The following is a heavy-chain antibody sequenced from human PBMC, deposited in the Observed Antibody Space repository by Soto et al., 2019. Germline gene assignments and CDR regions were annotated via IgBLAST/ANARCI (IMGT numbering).Heavy chain of an antibody. Sequence: QLQLQESGPGLVKPSETLSLTCTVFGGSISSSRYYWGWIRQPPGKGLEWIGSSHYSGSTFYNPSLKSRVTISVDTSMNQFSLKLSSVTAADTAGYYCERQDTPANGDYGAFDYWGQGTLVTVSS. V-gene: IGHV4-39*01. CDR1: GGSISSSRYY. D-gene: IGHD4-17*01. J-gene: IGHJ4*02. CDR2: SHYSGST. CDR3: ERQDTPANGDYGAFDY.